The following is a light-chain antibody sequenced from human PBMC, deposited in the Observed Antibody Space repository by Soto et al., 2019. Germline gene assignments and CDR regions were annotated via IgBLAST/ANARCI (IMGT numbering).Light chain of an antibody. J-gene: IGKJ1*01. CDR3: QSRGSWPGT. CDR2: DAS. V-gene: IGKV3-11*01. Sequence: EIVLTQSPANLSLSPGETATLSCRASQSVSSYLVWYQQKPGQAPRLLIYDASNRATGIPARFSGSGSGTDFTLTISSLEPEDFAVYYCQSRGSWPGTFGQGTKVEIK. CDR1: QSVSSY.